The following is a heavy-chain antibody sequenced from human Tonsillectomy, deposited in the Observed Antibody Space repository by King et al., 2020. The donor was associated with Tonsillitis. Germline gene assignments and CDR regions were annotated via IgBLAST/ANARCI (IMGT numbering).Heavy chain of an antibody. CDR1: GFTVSSNY. Sequence: VQLVESGGGLIQPGGSLRLSCAASGFTVSSNYMNWVRQAPGKGLEWVSVLFSGRSTYYADSVKGRVTISRDNSKNMLFLQMNSLRAEDTAVYYCARGPDTATLYYFDYWGQGTLVTVSS. CDR2: LFSGRST. V-gene: IGHV3-53*01. J-gene: IGHJ4*02. CDR3: ARGPDTATLYYFDY. D-gene: IGHD5-18*01.